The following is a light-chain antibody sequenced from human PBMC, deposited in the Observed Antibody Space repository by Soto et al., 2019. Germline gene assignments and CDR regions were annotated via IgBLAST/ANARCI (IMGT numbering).Light chain of an antibody. V-gene: IGKV2-30*01. CDR3: MQGTHWPYT. J-gene: IGKJ2*01. CDR2: KIS. Sequence: DVVVTQSPLSLPVTLGQPASISCRSSQSLVYRDGNTYLNWFQQRPGQSPRRLIYKISERDSGVPDRFSGSGSGTDFTLKISRVEAADVGVYYCMQGTHWPYTFGQGTKLEIK. CDR1: QSLVYRDGNTY.